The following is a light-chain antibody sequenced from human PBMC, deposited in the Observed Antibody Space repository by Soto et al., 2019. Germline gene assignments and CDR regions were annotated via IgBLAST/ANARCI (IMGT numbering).Light chain of an antibody. J-gene: IGKJ4*01. CDR3: QHYYNYPLT. CDR1: QGTGNS. V-gene: IGKV1-8*01. CDR2: DAS. Sequence: AIRMTQSPSSFSASTGDNVTITCRASQGTGNSLAWYQQKPGKAPNLLIYDASTLQSGVPARFSGSGSGSDFTLTITSLQSEDFATYYCQHYYNYPLTFGGGTKVEIK.